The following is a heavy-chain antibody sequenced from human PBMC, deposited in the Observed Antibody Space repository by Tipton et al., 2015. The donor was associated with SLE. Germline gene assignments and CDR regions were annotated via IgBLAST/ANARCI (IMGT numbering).Heavy chain of an antibody. J-gene: IGHJ4*02. CDR3: ARAPLGSYYDY. Sequence: TLSLTCTVSGGSVSSGSYYWRWIRQPPGKGLEWIGYIYYSGSTNYNPSLKSRVTISVDTSKNQFSLKLRSVTAADTAVYYCARAPLGSYYDYWGQGTLVTVSS. V-gene: IGHV4-61*01. CDR2: IYYSGST. D-gene: IGHD1-26*01. CDR1: GGSVSSGSYY.